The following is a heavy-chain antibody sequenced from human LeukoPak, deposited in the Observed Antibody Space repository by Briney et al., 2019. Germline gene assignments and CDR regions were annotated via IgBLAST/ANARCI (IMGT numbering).Heavy chain of an antibody. CDR2: INHSGST. J-gene: IGHJ4*02. CDR3: ARPLGVYYYDSSGYYS. CDR1: GGSFSGYY. Sequence: PSETLSLTCAVYGGSFSGYYWSWIRQPPGKGLEWIGEINHSGSTNYNPSLKSRVTISVDTSKNQFSLKLSSVTAAGTAVYYCARPLGVYYYDSSGYYSWGQGTLVTVSS. V-gene: IGHV4-34*01. D-gene: IGHD3-22*01.